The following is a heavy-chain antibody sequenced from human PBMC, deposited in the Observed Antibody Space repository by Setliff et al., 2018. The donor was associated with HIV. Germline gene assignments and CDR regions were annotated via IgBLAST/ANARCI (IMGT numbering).Heavy chain of an antibody. J-gene: IGHJ5*02. Sequence: PSETLSLTCTVSGGSISSYFWSWVRQSPGKGLEWIGYNFNSGSTNYNPSLKSRVTISVEMSKNQFSLRLDSVTAADTAVYYCARQHGSSCRFDPWGQGTLVTVSS. CDR2: NFNSGST. V-gene: IGHV4-59*08. D-gene: IGHD6-13*01. CDR1: GGSISSYF. CDR3: ARQHGSSCRFDP.